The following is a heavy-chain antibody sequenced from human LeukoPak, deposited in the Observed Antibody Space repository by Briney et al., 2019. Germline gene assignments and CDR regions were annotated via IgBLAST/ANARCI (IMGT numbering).Heavy chain of an antibody. Sequence: PGGALRLSCAASGFTFSSYSMNWVRQAPGKRLEWVSSISTTSSYIFYADSVKGRFTISRDNAKNSLYLQVNSLRAEDTAVYYCAREYCSSTICPRSFDYWGQGTLVTVSS. CDR1: GFTFSSYS. V-gene: IGHV3-21*01. D-gene: IGHD2-2*01. CDR3: AREYCSSTICPRSFDY. CDR2: ISTTSSYI. J-gene: IGHJ4*02.